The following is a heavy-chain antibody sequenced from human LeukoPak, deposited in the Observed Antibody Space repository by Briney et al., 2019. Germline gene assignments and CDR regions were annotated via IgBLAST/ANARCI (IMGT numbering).Heavy chain of an antibody. V-gene: IGHV4-61*02. CDR1: GGSISSGSHY. J-gene: IGHJ3*01. Sequence: SQTLSLTCTVSGGSISSGSHYWSWIRQPAGKGLEWIGRITTSGDTTYNPSLKSRLTISVDTSRNHFSLNLRSVTAAGTAVYYCARGYNSRSTFDVGGQGTVVTVSS. D-gene: IGHD6-13*01. CDR3: ARGYNSRSTFDV. CDR2: ITTSGDT.